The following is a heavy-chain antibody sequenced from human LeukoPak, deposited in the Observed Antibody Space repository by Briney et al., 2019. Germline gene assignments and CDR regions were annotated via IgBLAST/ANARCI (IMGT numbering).Heavy chain of an antibody. CDR2: IKQDGSEK. CDR3: ARGSGWTQGWFDP. D-gene: IGHD6-19*01. V-gene: IGHV3-7*03. J-gene: IGHJ5*02. Sequence: GGSLRLSCAASGFTFSSYWMSWVRRASGKGLEWVANIKQDGSEKYYVDSVKGRFTISRDNAKNSLYLQMNSLRAEDTAVYYCARGSGWTQGWFDPWGQGTLVTVSS. CDR1: GFTFSSYW.